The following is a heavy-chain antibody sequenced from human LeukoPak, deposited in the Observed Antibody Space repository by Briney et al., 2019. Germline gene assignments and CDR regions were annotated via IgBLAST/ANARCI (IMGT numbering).Heavy chain of an antibody. CDR3: ARTQRDYGDYRNWFDP. CDR1: GFTFSSYW. Sequence: GGSLRLSCAASGFTFSSYWMSWVRQAPGKGLEWVANIKQDGSEKYYVDSVKGRFTISRDNAKNSLYLQMNSLRAEDTAVYYCARTQRDYGDYRNWFDPWGQGTLVTVSS. V-gene: IGHV3-7*01. J-gene: IGHJ5*02. D-gene: IGHD4-17*01. CDR2: IKQDGSEK.